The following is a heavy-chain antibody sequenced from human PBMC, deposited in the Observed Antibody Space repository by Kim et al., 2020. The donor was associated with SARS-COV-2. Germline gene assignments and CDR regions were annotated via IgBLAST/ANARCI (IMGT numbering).Heavy chain of an antibody. CDR3: ARDSGLGYAMDV. J-gene: IGHJ6*02. D-gene: IGHD1-26*01. Sequence: GRSLRLSCVASGFTLSNYNMDWVCQAPGKGLEWVSYISGSSRTIYYTDSVKGRFTISRDNAKNSLYLQMNSLRDEDTAVYYCARDSGLGYAMDVWGQGTTVTVSS. CDR1: GFTLSNYN. CDR2: ISGSSRTI. V-gene: IGHV3-48*02.